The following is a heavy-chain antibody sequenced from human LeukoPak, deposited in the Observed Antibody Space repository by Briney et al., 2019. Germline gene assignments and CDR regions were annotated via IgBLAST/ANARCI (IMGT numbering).Heavy chain of an antibody. CDR2: ISGDGGST. Sequence: TGGSLRLSCAASGFTFDDYAMHWVRQAPGKGLEWVSLISGDGGSTYYADSVKGRFTISRDNSKNSLYLQMNSLRTEDTALYYCAKDPNTVRGYYYGMDVWGQGTTVTVSS. D-gene: IGHD4-17*01. CDR1: GFTFDDYA. V-gene: IGHV3-43*02. J-gene: IGHJ6*02. CDR3: AKDPNTVRGYYYGMDV.